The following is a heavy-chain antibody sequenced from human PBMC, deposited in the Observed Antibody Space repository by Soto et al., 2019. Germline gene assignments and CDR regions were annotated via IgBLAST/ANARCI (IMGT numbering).Heavy chain of an antibody. CDR3: ARTNIAVAGPNWFDP. J-gene: IGHJ5*02. CDR2: IYYSGST. V-gene: IGHV4-39*01. D-gene: IGHD6-19*01. CDR1: GGSISSSSYY. Sequence: SETLSLTCTVSGGSISSSSYYWGWIRQPPGKGLEWIGSIYYSGSTYYNPSLKSRVTISVDTSKNQFSLKLSSVTAADTAVYYCARTNIAVAGPNWFDPWGQGTLVTVSS.